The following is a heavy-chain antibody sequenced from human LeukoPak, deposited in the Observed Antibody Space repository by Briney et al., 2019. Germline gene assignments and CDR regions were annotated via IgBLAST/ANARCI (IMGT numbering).Heavy chain of an antibody. CDR3: AKFFTLPSGWSPLDY. Sequence: GGSLRLSCAASGFTFSSYAMSWVRQAPGKGLEWVSAISGSGGSTYYADSVKGRFTISRDNSKNTLYLQMNSLRAEDTAVYYCAKFFTLPSGWSPLDYWGQGTLVTVSS. V-gene: IGHV3-23*01. CDR2: ISGSGGST. D-gene: IGHD6-19*01. J-gene: IGHJ4*02. CDR1: GFTFSSYA.